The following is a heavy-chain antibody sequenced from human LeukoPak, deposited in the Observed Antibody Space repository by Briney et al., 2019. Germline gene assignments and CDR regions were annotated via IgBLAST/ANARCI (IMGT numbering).Heavy chain of an antibody. D-gene: IGHD3-22*01. V-gene: IGHV3-33*01. Sequence: PGGSLRLSCAASGFTFSSYGMHWVRQAPGKGLEGVAVIWYDGSNKYYAGSVKGRFTISRDNSKNTLYLQMNSLRAEDTAVYYCARDGYYYDSSGYDAFDIWGQGTMVTVSS. CDR3: ARDGYYYDSSGYDAFDI. CDR1: GFTFSSYG. CDR2: IWYDGSNK. J-gene: IGHJ3*02.